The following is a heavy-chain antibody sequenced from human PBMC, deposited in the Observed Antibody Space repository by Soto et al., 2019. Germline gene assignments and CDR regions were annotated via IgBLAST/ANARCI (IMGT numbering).Heavy chain of an antibody. V-gene: IGHV3-30*18. J-gene: IGHJ6*02. CDR1: GFTFSSYG. CDR3: AKDEVRSSYVYYYYGMDV. D-gene: IGHD6-6*01. CDR2: ISYDGSNK. Sequence: SLRLSCAASGFTFSSYGMHWVRQAPGTGLEWVAVISYDGSNKYYADSVKGRFTISTDYSKNTLYLQLNILRAEDTAVYYCAKDEVRSSYVYYYYGMDVWCQETKVPVSS.